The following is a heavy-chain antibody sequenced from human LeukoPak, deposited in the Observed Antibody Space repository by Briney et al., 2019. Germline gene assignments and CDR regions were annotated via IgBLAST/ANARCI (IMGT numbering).Heavy chain of an antibody. Sequence: SETLSLTCAVYGGSFSGYYWNWIRQPPGKGLEWIGEINHSGSTNYNPSLKSRVTISVDTSKNQFSLKLSSVTAADTAVYYCARGRGSSGWYGGTTSGGYYFDYWGQGTLVTVSS. D-gene: IGHD6-19*01. J-gene: IGHJ4*02. CDR2: INHSGST. V-gene: IGHV4-34*01. CDR1: GGSFSGYY. CDR3: ARGRGSSGWYGGTTSGGYYFDY.